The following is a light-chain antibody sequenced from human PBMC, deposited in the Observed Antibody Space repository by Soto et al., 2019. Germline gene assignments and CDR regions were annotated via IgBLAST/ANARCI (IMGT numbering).Light chain of an antibody. V-gene: IGKV3-15*01. J-gene: IGKJ1*01. CDR3: QQYYNWPRT. Sequence: EIVVTQSPATLSVSPGERATLSCRASQSVTTNLAWYRQIPGQAPRLLIYAASTRATGIPARLSGSGSGTEFTLTISSLQSEDFAVYYCQQYYNWPRTFGQGTKVEIK. CDR1: QSVTTN. CDR2: AAS.